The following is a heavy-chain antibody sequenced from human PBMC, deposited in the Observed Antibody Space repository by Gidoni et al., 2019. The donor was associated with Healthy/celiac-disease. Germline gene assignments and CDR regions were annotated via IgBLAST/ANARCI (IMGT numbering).Heavy chain of an antibody. D-gene: IGHD2-2*01. CDR3: ARFTIDDIVVVPAARGYYYGMDV. CDR1: GYTFTSYD. CDR2: MNPNRGNT. J-gene: IGHJ6*02. Sequence: QAQLVQSGAEVKKPGASVKVSCKASGYTFTSYDINWVRPATGQGLEWMGWMNPNRGNTGYAQKFQGRVTMTRNTSISTAYMELSSLRSEDTAVYYCARFTIDDIVVVPAARGYYYGMDVWGQGTTVTVSS. V-gene: IGHV1-8*01.